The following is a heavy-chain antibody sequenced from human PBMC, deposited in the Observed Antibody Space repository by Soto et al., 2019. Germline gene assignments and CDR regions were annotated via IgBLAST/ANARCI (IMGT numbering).Heavy chain of an antibody. D-gene: IGHD3-10*01. CDR1: GFTFGDYA. CDR2: IRSKAYGGTT. Sequence: GGSLRLSCTASGFTFGDYAMSWFRQAPGKGLEWVGFIRSKAYGGTTEYAPSVKGRFTISRDDSKSIAYLQMNSLKTEDTAVYYCTRATAYMVRGVIGRFDPWGQGTLVTVSS. V-gene: IGHV3-49*03. J-gene: IGHJ5*02. CDR3: TRATAYMVRGVIGRFDP.